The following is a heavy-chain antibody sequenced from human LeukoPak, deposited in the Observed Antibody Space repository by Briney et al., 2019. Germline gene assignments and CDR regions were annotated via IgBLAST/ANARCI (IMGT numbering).Heavy chain of an antibody. V-gene: IGHV3-21*06. J-gene: IGHJ4*02. Sequence: GGSLRLSCAASGFTFNSDDMHWVRQAPGKGLEWVSSTTSKNEIHNADSVKGRFTISRDNAKNSLYLQMNSLRAEDTAVYYCVRARLTDGGSDYWGQGTLVTVSS. CDR1: GFTFNSDD. CDR3: VRARLTDGGSDY. CDR2: TTSKNEI. D-gene: IGHD2-15*01.